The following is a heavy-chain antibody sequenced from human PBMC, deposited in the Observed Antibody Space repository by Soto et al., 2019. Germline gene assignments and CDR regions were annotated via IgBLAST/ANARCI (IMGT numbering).Heavy chain of an antibody. CDR2: ISGSGGST. CDR1: GFPFSSYA. V-gene: IGHV3-23*01. CDR3: AKCGSKYSSSWYDY. D-gene: IGHD6-13*01. J-gene: IGHJ4*02. Sequence: EVQLLESGGGLVQPGGSLRLSCAASGFPFSSYAMSWVRQAPGKGLEWVSAISGSGGSTYYADSVKGRFTISRDNSKNTLYLQMNSLRAEDTAVYYCAKCGSKYSSSWYDYWGQGTLVTVSS.